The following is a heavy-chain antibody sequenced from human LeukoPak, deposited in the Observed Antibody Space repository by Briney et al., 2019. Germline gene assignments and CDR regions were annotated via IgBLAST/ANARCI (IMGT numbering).Heavy chain of an antibody. Sequence: YPSETLSLTCNDSGGSISSYYWSLMRQPPGKALEWIGYIYYSGSTNYNPSLKSRVTISVDTSKNQFSLKLSSVTAADTAVYYCARAIVGATADWGQGTLVTVSS. J-gene: IGHJ4*02. D-gene: IGHD1-26*01. V-gene: IGHV4-59*01. CDR3: ARAIVGATAD. CDR1: GGSISSYY. CDR2: IYYSGST.